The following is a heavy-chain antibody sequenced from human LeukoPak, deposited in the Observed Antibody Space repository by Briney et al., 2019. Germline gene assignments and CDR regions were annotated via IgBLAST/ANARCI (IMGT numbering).Heavy chain of an antibody. D-gene: IGHD6-13*01. J-gene: IGHJ1*01. Sequence: SETLSLTCTVSGGSISSYYWSLIRQPPGKGLEWIGYIYYSGSTNYNPSLKSRVTISVDTSKNQFSLKLSSVTAADTAVYYCARSYSSWSEYFQHWGQGTLVTVSS. V-gene: IGHV4-59*01. CDR1: GGSISSYY. CDR2: IYYSGST. CDR3: ARSYSSWSEYFQH.